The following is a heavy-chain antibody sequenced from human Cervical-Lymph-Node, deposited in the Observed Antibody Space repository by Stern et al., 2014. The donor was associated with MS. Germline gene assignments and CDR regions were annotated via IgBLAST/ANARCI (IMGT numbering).Heavy chain of an antibody. CDR1: GFNFSSFG. V-gene: IGHV3-33*01. CDR3: GRDRYYNFWSGYYGGMDV. Sequence: VQLVESGGGVVQPGRSLRLSCAASGFNFSSFGMHWVRQAPGKGLEWVAVIWYDGSNKYQADSVKGRFTISRDNSKNMLYLQMNSLRAEDTAIYYCGRDRYYNFWSGYYGGMDVWGHGTTVTVSS. J-gene: IGHJ6*02. CDR2: IWYDGSNK. D-gene: IGHD3-3*01.